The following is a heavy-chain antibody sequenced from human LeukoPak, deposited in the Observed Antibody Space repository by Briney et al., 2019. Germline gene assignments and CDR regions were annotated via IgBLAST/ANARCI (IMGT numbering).Heavy chain of an antibody. D-gene: IGHD4-11*01. CDR1: GGSVSFYY. V-gene: IGHV4-34*01. CDR2: INHSGST. J-gene: IGHJ5*02. CDR3: ARGGPVTTA. Sequence: SETLSLTCTVSGGSVSFYYWSWIRQPPGKGLEWIGEINHSGSTNYNPSLKSRVTISVDTSKNQFSLKLSSVTAADTAVYYCARGGPVTTAWGQGTLVTVSS.